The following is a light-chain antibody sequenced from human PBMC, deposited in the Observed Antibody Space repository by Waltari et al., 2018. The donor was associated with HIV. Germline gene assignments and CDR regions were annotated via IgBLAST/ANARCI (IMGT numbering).Light chain of an antibody. CDR2: NNN. CDR3: AAWDDSLNGHVL. J-gene: IGLJ2*01. Sequence: QSVLTQPPSASGTPGQRVTFSCSGCSSNIGSNPVDWYQKLPGTAPRLLIYNNNQRPSGVPDRFSGSKSGTSASLAISGLQSEDETDYYCAAWDDSLNGHVLFGGGTKLTVL. V-gene: IGLV1-44*01. CDR1: SSNIGSNP.